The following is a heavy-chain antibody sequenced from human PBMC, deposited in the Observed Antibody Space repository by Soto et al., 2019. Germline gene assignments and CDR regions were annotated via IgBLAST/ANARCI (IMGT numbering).Heavy chain of an antibody. CDR3: ARHVGFGDPSYLDP. V-gene: IGHV4-39*01. Sequence: QLQLQESGPGLVKPSETLSLTCTVSGGSINSSRYYWGWIRQSPGKGLEWIASVYYRGNTYDNPSLKSRVTISVDMSKTQFSLKLSSVTAADTALYYCARHVGFGDPSYLDPWGQGTLVIVSS. J-gene: IGHJ5*02. CDR2: VYYRGNT. CDR1: GGSINSSRYY. D-gene: IGHD3-16*01.